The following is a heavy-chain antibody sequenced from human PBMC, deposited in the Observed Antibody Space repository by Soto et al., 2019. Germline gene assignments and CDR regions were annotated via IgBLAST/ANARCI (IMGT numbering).Heavy chain of an antibody. Sequence: QVQLQESGPGLVKPSQTLSLTCTVSGGSISSGGYYWSWIRQHPGKGLEWIGYIYYSGSTYYNPSLKSRVTIAVDTSKNQFSLKLSSVTAADTAVYYCAREGYLSRRSDGMDVWGQGTTVTVSS. V-gene: IGHV4-31*03. CDR1: GGSISSGGYY. D-gene: IGHD1-1*01. CDR2: IYYSGST. CDR3: AREGYLSRRSDGMDV. J-gene: IGHJ6*02.